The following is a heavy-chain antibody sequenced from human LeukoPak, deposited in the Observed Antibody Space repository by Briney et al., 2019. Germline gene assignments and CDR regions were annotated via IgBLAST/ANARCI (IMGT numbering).Heavy chain of an antibody. CDR2: ISGSGGST. V-gene: IGHV3-23*01. CDR3: AKDGETAMTFYYYYMDV. D-gene: IGHD5-18*01. J-gene: IGHJ6*03. CDR1: GFTFNSYG. Sequence: GGSLRLSCAASGFTFNSYGMHWVRQAPGKGLEWVSAISGSGGSTYYADSVKGRFTISRDNSKNTLYLQMNSLRAEDTAVYYCAKDGETAMTFYYYYMDVWGKGTTVTVSS.